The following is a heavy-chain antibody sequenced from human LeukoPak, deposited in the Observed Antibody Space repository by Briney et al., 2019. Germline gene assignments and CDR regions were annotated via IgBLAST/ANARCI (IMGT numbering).Heavy chain of an antibody. V-gene: IGHV3-23*01. CDR3: AKTHPTRSIAARQLPRLSTPYDAFDI. D-gene: IGHD6-6*01. CDR2: ISGSGGST. Sequence: PGGSLRLSCAASGFTFSSYAMSWVRQAPGKGLEWVSAISGSGGSTYYADSVKGRFTISRDNSKNTLYLQMNSLRAEDTAVYYCAKTHPTRSIAARQLPRLSTPYDAFDIWGQGTMVTVSS. J-gene: IGHJ3*02. CDR1: GFTFSSYA.